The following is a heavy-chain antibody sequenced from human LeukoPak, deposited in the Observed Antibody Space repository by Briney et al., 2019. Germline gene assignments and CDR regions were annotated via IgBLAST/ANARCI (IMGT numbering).Heavy chain of an antibody. J-gene: IGHJ6*02. CDR2: IYYSGRV. D-gene: IGHD6-19*01. CDR3: ARDSAVSGYYYYGMDV. V-gene: IGHV4-61*01. Sequence: SETLSLTCTVSGGSISSSSYYWSWIRQPPGKGLEWIGYIYYSGRVNYNPSLKSRVTISVDTSKNQFSLKLSSVTAADTAVYYCARDSAVSGYYYYGMDVWGQGTTVTVSS. CDR1: GGSISSSSYY.